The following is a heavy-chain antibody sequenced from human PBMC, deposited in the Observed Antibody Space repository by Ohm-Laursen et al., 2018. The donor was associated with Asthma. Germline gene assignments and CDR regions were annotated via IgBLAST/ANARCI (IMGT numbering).Heavy chain of an antibody. J-gene: IGHJ4*02. CDR3: ARDGRLRGSFDY. CDR2: IHYSGST. Sequence: TLSLTCPVSGGSISSGHYYWTWIRQHPGKGLEWIGNIHYSGSTIYNPSLESRLTISVDTSKNQFSLNLSSVTAADTALYYCARDGRLRGSFDYWGQGTLVTVSS. D-gene: IGHD3-10*01. CDR1: GGSISSGHYY. V-gene: IGHV4-31*03.